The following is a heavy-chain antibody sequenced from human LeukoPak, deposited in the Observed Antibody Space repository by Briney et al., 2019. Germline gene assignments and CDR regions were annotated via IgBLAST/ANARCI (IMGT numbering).Heavy chain of an antibody. CDR2: IYTSGST. CDR3: AREGAARNFDY. V-gene: IGHV4-61*02. CDR1: GGSISSGTYY. Sequence: SETLSLTCTVSGGSISSGTYYWTWIRQPAGKGLEWIGRIYTSGSTNFNPSLKSRVSISLDTSQNQFSLKLSSVTAADTAVYYCAREGAARNFDYWGQGILVTVSS. D-gene: IGHD6-6*01. J-gene: IGHJ4*02.